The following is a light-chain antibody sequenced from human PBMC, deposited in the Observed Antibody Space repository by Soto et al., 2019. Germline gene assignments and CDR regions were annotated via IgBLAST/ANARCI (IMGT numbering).Light chain of an antibody. CDR2: DAS. Sequence: PSTLSASVGDRVTMPCRASQSISQWLAWYQQKPGTAPKLLIYDASNLESGVPSRFSGSGSGTEFTLTIRSLQPDDFATYYCQQYDSYSPLTFGGGTKVDIK. V-gene: IGKV1-5*01. CDR3: QQYDSYSPLT. J-gene: IGKJ4*01. CDR1: QSISQW.